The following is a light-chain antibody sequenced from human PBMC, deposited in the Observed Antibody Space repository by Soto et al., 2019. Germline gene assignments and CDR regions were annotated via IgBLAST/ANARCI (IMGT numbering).Light chain of an antibody. Sequence: QSVLTQSPSASASLGASVKLTCTLSSGHINYAIAWHQQQPEKGPRYLMKLNTDGSHTKGDGIPDRFSGSSSGSERHLTISSPQSEDEADYYCQTWGTAIHDVVFGGGTKLTVL. CDR3: QTWGTAIHDVV. J-gene: IGLJ2*01. CDR1: SGHINYA. CDR2: LNTDGSH. V-gene: IGLV4-69*01.